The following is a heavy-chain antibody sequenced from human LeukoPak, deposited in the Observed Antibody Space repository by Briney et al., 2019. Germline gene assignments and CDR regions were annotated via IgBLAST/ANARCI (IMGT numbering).Heavy chain of an antibody. CDR2: ISYDGSNE. J-gene: IGHJ4*02. V-gene: IGHV3-30*14. Sequence: QPGGSLRLSCAASGFTFSSYVMHWVRQAPGKGLEWVAIISYDGSNEYYADSVKGRFTISRDNSKNTLYLQMNSLRAEDTAVYYCARDVGGYDYRRDYWGQGTLVTVSS. CDR3: ARDVGGYDYRRDY. D-gene: IGHD5-12*01. CDR1: GFTFSSYV.